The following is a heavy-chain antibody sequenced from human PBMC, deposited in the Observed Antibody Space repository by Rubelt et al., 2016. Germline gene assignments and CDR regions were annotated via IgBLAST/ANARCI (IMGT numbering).Heavy chain of an antibody. V-gene: IGHV4-59*04. CDR2: IYYSGST. CDR3: AREDATGIAIDY. D-gene: IGHD2-21*01. Sequence: QVQLQESGPGLVKPSETLSLTCTVSGYSISSYYWTWIRQPPGKGLEWIGYIYYSGSTYYNPSLKSRVTMSVDTSKNQFSLKLNSVTAADTAVYYCAREDATGIAIDYWGQGTLVTVSS. J-gene: IGHJ4*02. CDR1: GYSISSYY.